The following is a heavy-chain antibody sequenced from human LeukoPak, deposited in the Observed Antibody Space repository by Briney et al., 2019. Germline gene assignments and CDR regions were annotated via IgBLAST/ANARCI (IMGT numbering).Heavy chain of an antibody. V-gene: IGHV4-38-2*02. CDR3: ARGGLDFWSGPLGT. CDR1: GYSISSGYY. Sequence: SETLSLTCTVSGYSISSGYYWGWIRQPPGKGLEWIGSIYHSGSTYYNPSLKRRDTISVHTSKNQFSLKLRSVTAADTAVYYCARGGLDFWSGPLGTWGQGTLVTVSS. D-gene: IGHD3-3*01. CDR2: IYHSGST. J-gene: IGHJ4*02.